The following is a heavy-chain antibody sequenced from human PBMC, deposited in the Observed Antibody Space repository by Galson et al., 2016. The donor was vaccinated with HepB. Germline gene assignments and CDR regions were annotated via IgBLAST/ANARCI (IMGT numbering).Heavy chain of an antibody. CDR2: IKQDGSEK. D-gene: IGHD2-2*01. V-gene: IGHV3-7*01. CDR3: ARDRIVVVPTYYYYGMDV. Sequence: SLRLSCAVSGFTFSSYWVSWVRQAPGKGLEWVANIKQDGSEKYYVDSVKGRFTISRDNAKNSLYLQMNSLRAEDTAVYYCARDRIVVVPTYYYYGMDVWGQGTTVTVSS. CDR1: GFTFSSYW. J-gene: IGHJ6*02.